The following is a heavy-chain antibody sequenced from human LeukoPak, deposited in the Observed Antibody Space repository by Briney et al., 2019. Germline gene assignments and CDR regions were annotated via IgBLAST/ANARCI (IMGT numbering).Heavy chain of an antibody. CDR3: ARDRGIAAATFDY. D-gene: IGHD6-13*01. CDR2: IKQGGTEK. CDR1: GFTFSSYW. V-gene: IGHV3-7*01. Sequence: GGSLRLSCAASGFTFSSYWMSWVRQAPGKGLEWVANIKQGGTEKDYVDSVKGRFTISRDNAKNSLYLQMNSLRAEDTAVYYCARDRGIAAATFDYWGQGTLVTVSS. J-gene: IGHJ4*02.